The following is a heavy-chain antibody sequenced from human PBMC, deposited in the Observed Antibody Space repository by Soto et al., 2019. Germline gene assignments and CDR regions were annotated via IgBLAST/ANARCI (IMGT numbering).Heavy chain of an antibody. CDR3: ARDRNGGSCYDY. J-gene: IGHJ4*02. Sequence: SVKVSCKASGGTFSSYAISWVRQAPGQGLEWMGGIIPIFGTANYAQKFQGRVTITADESTSTAYMELSSLRSEDTAVYYCARDRNGGSCYDYWGQGTLVTVPQ. V-gene: IGHV1-69*13. D-gene: IGHD2-15*01. CDR2: IIPIFGTA. CDR1: GGTFSSYA.